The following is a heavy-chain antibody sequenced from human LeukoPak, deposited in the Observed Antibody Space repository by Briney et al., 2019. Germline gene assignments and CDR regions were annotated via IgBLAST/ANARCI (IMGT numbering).Heavy chain of an antibody. V-gene: IGHV3-53*01. CDR3: VTLWFGQLSVNNNYKMDA. CDR1: GFTVRSAY. D-gene: IGHD3-10*01. CDR2: IYSDGRT. J-gene: IGHJ6*03. Sequence: GGSLRLSCVASGFTVRSAYMSWVRQAPGKGLQWVSVIYSDGRTYYTDSAQGRFTISRDNGKNTLSLQMNSLRVEDTAVYFCVTLWFGQLSVNNNYKMDAWGKGTTVIVSS.